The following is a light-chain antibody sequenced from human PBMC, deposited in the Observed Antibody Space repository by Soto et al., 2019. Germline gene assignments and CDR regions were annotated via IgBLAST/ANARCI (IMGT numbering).Light chain of an antibody. J-gene: IGKJ4*01. CDR3: QQTYNTPPV. CDR2: TAS. V-gene: IGKV1-39*01. Sequence: DIPMTQSPSSLSASVGDRVTITCRASQSIRVYLNWYQQKPGKAPKLLISTASNLQSGVPSRFSGSGSGTDFTLTISNLQPEDFATYSCQQTYNTPPVFGGGTKVEI. CDR1: QSIRVY.